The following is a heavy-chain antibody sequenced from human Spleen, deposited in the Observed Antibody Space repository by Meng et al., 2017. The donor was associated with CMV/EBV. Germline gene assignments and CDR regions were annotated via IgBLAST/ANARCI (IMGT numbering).Heavy chain of an antibody. V-gene: IGHV3-30*02. CDR1: GFTFSSYW. J-gene: IGHJ4*02. D-gene: IGHD3-10*01. CDR2: IRYDGSNK. Sequence: GGSLRLSCAASGFTFSSYWMSWVRQAPGKGLEWVAFIRYDGSNKYYADSVKGRFTISRDNSENTLHLLMTSLRTEDTATYYCARGRYGSELFWGRGTLVTVSS. CDR3: ARGRYGSELF.